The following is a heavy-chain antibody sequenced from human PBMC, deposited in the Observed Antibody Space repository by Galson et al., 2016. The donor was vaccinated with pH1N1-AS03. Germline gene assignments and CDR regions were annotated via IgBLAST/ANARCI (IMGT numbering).Heavy chain of an antibody. Sequence: LSLTCTVSGGSISSYYWSWIRQPAGKGLEWIGRIYTSGSTIYNPSLKSRVTVSVDTSKNQLSLKLTSVTAADTAVYYCVSVWGDYDYWGQGTLVTVSS. CDR2: IYTSGST. CDR1: GGSISSYY. V-gene: IGHV4-4*07. CDR3: VSVWGDYDY. J-gene: IGHJ4*02. D-gene: IGHD3-16*01.